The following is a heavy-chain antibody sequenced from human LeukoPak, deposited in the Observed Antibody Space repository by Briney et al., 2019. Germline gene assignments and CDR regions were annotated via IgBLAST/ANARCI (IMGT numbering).Heavy chain of an antibody. D-gene: IGHD1-26*01. CDR3: ARLLSGATPDY. CDR2: VYYAGRT. Sequence: SETLSLTCSVSDGSTTGYYWSWIRQPPGKGLEWIAYVYYAGRTLYNPSLESRVTISVDTSKTQFSLTVTSVTAADTAVYYCARLLSGATPDYWGQGTLVTVSS. V-gene: IGHV4-59*08. J-gene: IGHJ4*02. CDR1: DGSTTGYY.